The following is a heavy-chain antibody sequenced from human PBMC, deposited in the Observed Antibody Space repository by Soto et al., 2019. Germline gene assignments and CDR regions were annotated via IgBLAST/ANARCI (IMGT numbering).Heavy chain of an antibody. CDR2: IYYSGST. Sequence: PSETLSLTCTVSGGSISSGGYYWSWIRQHPGKGLECIGYIYYSGSTYYNPSLKSRVTISVDTSKNQFSLKLSSVTAADTAVYYCARDGKAWTYYYGSGSYYGMDVWGQGTTVTVSS. J-gene: IGHJ6*02. CDR3: ARDGKAWTYYYGSGSYYGMDV. D-gene: IGHD3-10*01. V-gene: IGHV4-31*03. CDR1: GGSISSGGYY.